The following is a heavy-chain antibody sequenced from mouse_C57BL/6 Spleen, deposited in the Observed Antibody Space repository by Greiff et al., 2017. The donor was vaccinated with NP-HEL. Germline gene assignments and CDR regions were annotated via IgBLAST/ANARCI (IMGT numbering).Heavy chain of an antibody. Sequence: QVQLQQSGAELVRPGASVTLSCKASGYTFTDYEMHWVKQTPVHGLEWIGAIDPETGGTAYNQKFKGKAILTADKSSSTAYMELRSLTSEDSAVYYCTRGQDYGNHGRFAYWGQGTLVTVSA. CDR3: TRGQDYGNHGRFAY. CDR2: IDPETGGT. D-gene: IGHD2-1*01. V-gene: IGHV1-15*01. J-gene: IGHJ3*01. CDR1: GYTFTDYE.